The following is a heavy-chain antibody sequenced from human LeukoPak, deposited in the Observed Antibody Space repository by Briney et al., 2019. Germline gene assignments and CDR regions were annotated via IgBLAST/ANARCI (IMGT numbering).Heavy chain of an antibody. CDR2: ISGGTRLVI. V-gene: IGHV3-48*04. Sequence: GGSLTLSCEVSGLTSSDHPMNWVRQAPGKGLEWVSYISGGTRLVIYYAESVKGRFTTSRDHAKNSLYLQMNSLRAEDTAVYYCARDYRVVPAAISEGGFDYWGQGTLVTVSS. J-gene: IGHJ4*02. D-gene: IGHD2-2*02. CDR1: GLTSSDHP. CDR3: ARDYRVVPAAISEGGFDY.